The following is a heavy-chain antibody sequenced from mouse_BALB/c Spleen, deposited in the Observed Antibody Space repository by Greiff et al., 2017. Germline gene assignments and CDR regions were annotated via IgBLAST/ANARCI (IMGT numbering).Heavy chain of an antibody. CDR3: ATYYGSSYNYCDY. D-gene: IGHD1-1*01. J-gene: IGHJ2*01. V-gene: IGHV2-9*02. Sequence: VKLMESGPGLVAPSQSLSITCTVSGFSLTSYGVHWVRQPPGKGLEWLGVIWAGGSTNYNSALMSRLSISKDNSKSQVFLKMNSLQTDDTAMYYCATYYGSSYNYCDYWGQGTTLTVSS. CDR2: IWAGGST. CDR1: GFSLTSYG.